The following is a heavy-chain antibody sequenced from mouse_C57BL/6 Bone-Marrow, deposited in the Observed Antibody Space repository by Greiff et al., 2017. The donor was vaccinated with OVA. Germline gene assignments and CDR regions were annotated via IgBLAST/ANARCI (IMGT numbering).Heavy chain of an antibody. Sequence: VQLQQSGAELARPGASVKLSCKASGYTFTSYGISWVKQRTGQGLEWIGEIYPRSGNTYYNEKFKGKATLTADKSSRTAYMELRSLTSEDSAVYFCARTPYGSSKGYYFDYWGQGTTLTVSS. CDR2: IYPRSGNT. D-gene: IGHD1-1*01. CDR1: GYTFTSYG. V-gene: IGHV1-81*01. CDR3: ARTPYGSSKGYYFDY. J-gene: IGHJ2*01.